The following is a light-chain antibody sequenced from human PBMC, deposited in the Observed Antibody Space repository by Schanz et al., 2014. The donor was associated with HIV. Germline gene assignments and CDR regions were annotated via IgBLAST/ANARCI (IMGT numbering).Light chain of an antibody. J-gene: IGLJ2*01. Sequence: QSALTQPPSASGSPGQSVTISCTGTSGDVGSYNYVSWYQQHPGKAPKLMIYDVSNRPSGVSNRFSGSKSGTTASLTIAGLRPEDEGDYYCSSYTSTNTVIFAGGTKVTVL. CDR3: SSYTSTNTVI. CDR2: DVS. CDR1: SGDVGSYNY. V-gene: IGLV2-14*03.